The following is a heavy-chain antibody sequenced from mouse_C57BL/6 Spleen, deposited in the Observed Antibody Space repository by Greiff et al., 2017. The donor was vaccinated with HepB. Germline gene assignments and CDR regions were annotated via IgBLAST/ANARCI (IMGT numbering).Heavy chain of an antibody. J-gene: IGHJ4*01. CDR2: IWSGGST. V-gene: IGHV2-2*01. Sequence: VKLVESGPGLVQPSQSLSITCTVSGFSFTSYGVHWVRQSPGKGLEWLGVIWSGGSTDYNAAFISRLSISKDNSKSQVFFKMNSLQADDTAIYYCASNYRNAMDYWGQGTSVTVSS. CDR1: GFSFTSYG. CDR3: ASNYRNAMDY.